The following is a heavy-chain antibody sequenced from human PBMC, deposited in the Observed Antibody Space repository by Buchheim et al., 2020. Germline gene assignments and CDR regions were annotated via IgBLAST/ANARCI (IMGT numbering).Heavy chain of an antibody. D-gene: IGHD6-13*01. CDR2: IPYDGSSE. CDR3: AKEGTGRSSWYYFDY. J-gene: IGHJ4*02. CDR1: GFTFSNYG. Sequence: QVHLVESGGGVVQPGRSLRLSCAASGFTFSNYGIHWVRQAPGKGLEWVATIPYDGSSEYYADSVKGRFTISRDNSKNTLYLQMNSLRPEDTAVYYCAKEGTGRSSWYYFDYWGQGTL. V-gene: IGHV3-30*18.